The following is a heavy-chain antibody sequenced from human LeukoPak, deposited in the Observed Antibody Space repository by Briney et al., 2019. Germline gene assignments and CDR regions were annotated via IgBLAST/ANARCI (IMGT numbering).Heavy chain of an antibody. D-gene: IGHD2-21*02. J-gene: IGHJ4*02. CDR3: AKGGVVVVTAIGY. CDR2: ISWNSGSI. CDR1: GFTFDDYA. V-gene: IGHV3-9*01. Sequence: GGSLRLSCVASGFTFDDYAMHWVRQAPGKGLEWVSGISWNSGSIGYADSVKGRFTISRDNAKNSLYLQMNSLRAEDTALYYCAKGGVVVVTAIGYWGQGTLVTVSS.